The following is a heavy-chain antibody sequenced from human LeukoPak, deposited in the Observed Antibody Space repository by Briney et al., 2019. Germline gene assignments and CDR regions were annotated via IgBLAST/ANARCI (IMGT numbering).Heavy chain of an antibody. CDR2: IIPIFGTA. CDR3: ARDSNNYYYDSSGQAFDI. CDR1: GGTFSSYA. D-gene: IGHD3-22*01. Sequence: SVKVSCKASGGTFSSYAISWVRQAPGQGLEWMGRIIPIFGTANYAQKFQGRVTITTDESTSTAYMELSSLRSEDTAVYYCARDSNNYYYDSSGQAFDIWGQGTMVTVSS. V-gene: IGHV1-69*05. J-gene: IGHJ3*02.